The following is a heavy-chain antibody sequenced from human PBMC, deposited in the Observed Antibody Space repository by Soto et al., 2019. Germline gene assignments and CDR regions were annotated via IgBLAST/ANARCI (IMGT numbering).Heavy chain of an antibody. D-gene: IGHD3-9*01. CDR1: GFTFSSYG. J-gene: IGHJ4*02. CDR2: ISYDGSNK. V-gene: IGHV3-30*18. Sequence: GGSLRLSCAASGFTFSSYGMHWVRQAPGKGLEWVAVISYDGSNKYYADSVKGRFTISRDNSKNTLYLQMNSLRAEDTAVYYCAKDWVYYDILTGYAPFDYWGQGTLVTVSS. CDR3: AKDWVYYDILTGYAPFDY.